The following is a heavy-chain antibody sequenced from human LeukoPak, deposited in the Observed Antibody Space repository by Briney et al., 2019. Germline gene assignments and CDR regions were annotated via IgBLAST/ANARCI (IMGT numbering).Heavy chain of an antibody. Sequence: SETLSLTCTVSGGSISNYFWSWIRQPPGKGLEWIGYISYSGSTNYNPSLKSRVTMSIDTSKNHFSLKVASVTAADTAVYYCGRHFPETGRDERPLEYWGQGSLFTVSS. J-gene: IGHJ4*02. CDR3: GRHFPETGRDERPLEY. D-gene: IGHD3-10*01. CDR1: GGSISNYF. V-gene: IGHV4-59*08. CDR2: ISYSGST.